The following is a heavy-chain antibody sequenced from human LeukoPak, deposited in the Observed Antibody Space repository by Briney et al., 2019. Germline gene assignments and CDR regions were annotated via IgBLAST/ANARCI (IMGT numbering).Heavy chain of an antibody. V-gene: IGHV3-21*01. CDR3: ARESNDYGDRLDY. CDR1: GFTFSSYS. Sequence: GGSLRLSCAASGFTFSSYSMNWVRQAPGKGLEWVSSISSSSSYIYYADSVKGRFTISRDNAKNTLYLQMNSLRAEDTAVYYCARESNDYGDRLDYWGQGTLVTVSS. D-gene: IGHD4-17*01. J-gene: IGHJ4*02. CDR2: ISSSSSYI.